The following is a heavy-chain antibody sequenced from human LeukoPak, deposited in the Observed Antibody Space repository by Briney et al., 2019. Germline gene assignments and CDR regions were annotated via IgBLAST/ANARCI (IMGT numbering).Heavy chain of an antibody. Sequence: SETLSLTCTVSGGSISSYYWSWIRQPPGKGLEWIGYIYYSGSTNYNPSLKSRVTISVDTSKNQFSLKLSSVTAADTAVYYCARHMGLGFTYFYPYFDYWGQGTLVTVSS. CDR1: GGSISSYY. D-gene: IGHD3-3*01. CDR2: IYYSGST. V-gene: IGHV4-59*08. CDR3: ARHMGLGFTYFYPYFDY. J-gene: IGHJ4*01.